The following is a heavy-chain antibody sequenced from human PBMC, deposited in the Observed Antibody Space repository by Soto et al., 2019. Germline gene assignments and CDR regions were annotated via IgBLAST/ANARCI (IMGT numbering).Heavy chain of an antibody. V-gene: IGHV3-15*01. J-gene: IGHJ4*02. CDR3: ITDVTSSWSS. CDR1: GFTFTNAW. D-gene: IGHD6-13*01. CDR2: IKSKTDGGTT. Sequence: PGGSLRLSCAASGFTFTNAWMSWVRQAPGKGLEWVARIKSKTDGGTTDYATPVKGRFTISRDDSKNTLYLQMNSLKIEDTAVYYCITDVTSSWSSRGQGTLVTVSS.